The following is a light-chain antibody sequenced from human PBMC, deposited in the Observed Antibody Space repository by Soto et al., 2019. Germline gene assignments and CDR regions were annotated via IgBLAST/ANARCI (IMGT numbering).Light chain of an antibody. CDR3: AAWDDNLNGPL. J-gene: IGLJ3*02. V-gene: IGLV1-44*01. Sequence: QSVLTQSPSLSGTPGQRVTISCSGSNSNIGRYSVNWYQHFPGTAPKILIYSDDERPSGVPDRFSGSKSGTPASLAISGLQSEDEAEYYCAAWDDNLNGPLFGGGTKLTVL. CDR2: SDD. CDR1: NSNIGRYS.